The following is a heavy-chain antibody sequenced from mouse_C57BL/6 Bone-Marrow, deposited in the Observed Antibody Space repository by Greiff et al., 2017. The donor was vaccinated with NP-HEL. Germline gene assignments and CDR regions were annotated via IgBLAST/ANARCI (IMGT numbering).Heavy chain of an antibody. V-gene: IGHV1-62-2*01. J-gene: IGHJ3*01. CDR2: FYPGSGSI. D-gene: IGHD3-2*02. CDR1: GYTFTEYT. CDR3: ARHEERGTAQATFFAY. Sequence: VKLMESGAELVKPGASVKLSCKASGYTFTEYTIHWVKQRSGQGLEWIGWFYPGSGSIKYNEKFKDKATLTADKSSSTVYMELSRLTSEDSAVYFCARHEERGTAQATFFAYWGQGTLVTVSA.